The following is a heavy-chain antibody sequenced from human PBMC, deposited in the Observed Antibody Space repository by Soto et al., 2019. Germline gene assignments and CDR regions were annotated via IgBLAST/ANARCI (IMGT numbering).Heavy chain of an antibody. D-gene: IGHD4-17*01. CDR1: GFTFSNAW. V-gene: IGHV3-15*01. Sequence: EVQLVESGGGLVKPGGSLRLSCAASGFTFSNAWMSWVRQAPGKGLEWVGRIKSKTDGGTTDYAAPVKGRFTISRDDSKNTLYLQMNSLKTEDTAVYYCTTEGAPYGDRIQPDYWGQGTLVTVSS. CDR2: IKSKTDGGTT. CDR3: TTEGAPYGDRIQPDY. J-gene: IGHJ4*02.